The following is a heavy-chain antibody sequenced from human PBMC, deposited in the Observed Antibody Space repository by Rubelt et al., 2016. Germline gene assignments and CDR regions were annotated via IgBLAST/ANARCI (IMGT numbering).Heavy chain of an antibody. V-gene: IGHV3-53*01. Sequence: EVQLMESGGGLIQPGGSLRLSCAASEFSVSTKYMSWVRQAPGKGLEWVSVIDSDGTRDYADSVKGRFIISRDNSKNTLYLQMNRLRAEDTAVYYGARTNDFWVSYGTYYYAMDAWGQGTTVTVSS. CDR3: ARTNDFWVSYGTYYYAMDA. J-gene: IGHJ6*02. CDR1: EFSVSTKY. CDR2: IDSDGTR. D-gene: IGHD3-3*01.